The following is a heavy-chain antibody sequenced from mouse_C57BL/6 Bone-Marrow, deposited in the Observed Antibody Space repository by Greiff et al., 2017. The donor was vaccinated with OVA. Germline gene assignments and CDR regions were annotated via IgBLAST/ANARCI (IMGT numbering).Heavy chain of an antibody. J-gene: IGHJ4*01. Sequence: EVKLMESGPGMVKPSQSLSLTCTVTGYSITSGYDWHWIRHFPGNKLEWMGYISYSGSTNYNPSLKSRISITHDTSKNHFFLTLNSVTTEDTATYYCARASPYYYAMDYWGQGTSVTVSS. CDR1: GYSITSGYD. CDR2: ISYSGST. V-gene: IGHV3-1*01. CDR3: ARASPYYYAMDY.